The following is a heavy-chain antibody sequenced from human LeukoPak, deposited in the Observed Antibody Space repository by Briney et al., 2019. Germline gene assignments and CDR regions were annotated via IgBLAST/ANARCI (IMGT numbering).Heavy chain of an antibody. V-gene: IGHV4-38-2*02. Sequence: SETLSLTCTVSGYSIGSGYYWAWIRQSPGKGLEWIGSISYSGSAYYSPSLKSQLTVSLDMSKNQFSLKVRSVAAADTAVYYCAGVCEWSPRFDSWGQGTLVTVSS. CDR3: AGVCEWSPRFDS. CDR2: ISYSGSA. CDR1: GYSIGSGYY. J-gene: IGHJ5*01. D-gene: IGHD3-3*01.